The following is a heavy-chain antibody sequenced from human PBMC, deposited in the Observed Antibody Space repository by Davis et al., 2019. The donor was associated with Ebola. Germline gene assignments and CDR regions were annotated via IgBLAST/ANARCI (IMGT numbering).Heavy chain of an antibody. CDR1: GFIFSRYW. CDR3: AGVGYGDSWRWFDP. D-gene: IGHD4-17*01. J-gene: IGHJ5*02. V-gene: IGHV3-74*01. CDR2: IKSDGSST. Sequence: PGGSLRLSCAASGFIFSRYWIHWVRQAPGKGLVWVSRIKSDGSSTNYADSVKGRFTISRDNAKSTFYLQMNSLRAEDTAVYYCAGVGYGDSWRWFDPWGQGTLVTVSS.